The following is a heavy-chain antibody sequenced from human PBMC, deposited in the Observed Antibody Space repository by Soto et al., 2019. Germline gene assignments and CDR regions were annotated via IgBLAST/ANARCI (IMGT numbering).Heavy chain of an antibody. V-gene: IGHV5-51*01. Sequence: GESLKISCKTSGYSFTSYWIGWVRQMPGKGREWMGNISPYDSDTRYSPSFQGQVTISADPSITTAYLQVGGLRASDTAMYFCTGHLVGSTRGNFDYWGQGTLVTVS. CDR3: TGHLVGSTRGNFDY. CDR1: GYSFTSYW. CDR2: ISPYDSDT. J-gene: IGHJ4*01. D-gene: IGHD2-2*01.